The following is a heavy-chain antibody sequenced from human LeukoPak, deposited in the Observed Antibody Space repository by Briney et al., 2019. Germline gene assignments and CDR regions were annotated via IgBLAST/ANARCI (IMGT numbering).Heavy chain of an antibody. CDR1: GGSISSYY. Sequence: SETLSLTCTVSGGSISSYYWSWIRQPPGKGLEWIAYTHYTGNTKSNPSLKSRVTTSVDTSKSQFSLKLSSVTAADTAVYYCAKWSSTLKAFDFWGQGILVIVSS. J-gene: IGHJ4*02. V-gene: IGHV4-59*08. CDR2: THYTGNT. CDR3: AKWSSTLKAFDF. D-gene: IGHD2-8*01.